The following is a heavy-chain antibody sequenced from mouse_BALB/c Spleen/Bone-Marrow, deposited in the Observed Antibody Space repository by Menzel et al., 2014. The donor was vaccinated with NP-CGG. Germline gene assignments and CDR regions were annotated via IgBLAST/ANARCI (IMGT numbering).Heavy chain of an antibody. CDR3: ARHHRYAYYVDD. D-gene: IGHD2-14*01. V-gene: IGHV1S130*01. J-gene: IGHJ2*02. CDR1: GYTFNSSW. CDR2: IHPNSGNT. Sequence: VQLQESGSVLVRPGASVKLSCKASGYTFNSSWMHWAKQRPGHGLVWIGEIHPNSGNTNYNEKFKGKATLTVDTSSSTAYVDLSSLTAEDSAIYYCARHHRYAYYVDDWGQGASRTVSS.